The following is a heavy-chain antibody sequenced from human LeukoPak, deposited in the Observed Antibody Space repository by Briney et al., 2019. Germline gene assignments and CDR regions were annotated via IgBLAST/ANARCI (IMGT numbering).Heavy chain of an antibody. CDR3: AKDLYYCSSTSRPEEGADY. CDR2: ISGSGGST. CDR1: GFTFSSYA. V-gene: IGHV3-23*01. D-gene: IGHD2-2*01. Sequence: PGGSLRLSCAASGFTFSSYAMSWVRQAPGKGLEWVSAISGSGGSTYYADSVKGRFTISRDNSKNTLYLQMNSLRAEDTAVYYCAKDLYYCSSTSRPEEGADYWGQGTLVTVSS. J-gene: IGHJ4*02.